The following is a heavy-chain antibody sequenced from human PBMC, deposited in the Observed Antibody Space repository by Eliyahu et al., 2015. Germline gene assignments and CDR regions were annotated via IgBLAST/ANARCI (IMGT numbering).Heavy chain of an antibody. J-gene: IGHJ4*02. CDR2: IGGIGATL. CDR3: AKLTDKDYPGVDH. Sequence: EVQLLESGGGLVQRGGSLRLSCSXXGFTHAIDRDGLYWVRQAPGKGVEWVSAIGGIGATLYYAHPVRGRFTISRDNSRSTLFLQMNSLRDEDTARYYCAKLTDKDYPGVDHWGQGILVTVSP. V-gene: IGHV3-23*01. CDR1: GFTHAIDRDG. D-gene: IGHD3-16*01.